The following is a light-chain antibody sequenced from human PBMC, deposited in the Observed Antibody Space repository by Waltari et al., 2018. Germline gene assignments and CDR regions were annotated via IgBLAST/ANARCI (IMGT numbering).Light chain of an antibody. CDR2: GAS. CDR1: QSVSSN. J-gene: IGKJ1*01. CDR3: QQYNNWPRT. Sequence: EIVMTQSPATLSVSPGERATLSCRASQSVSSNLAWYQQKPGQAPRLLIYGASTRAPDIPARFSGSGSGTEFTLTISSLQSGDFAVYYCQQYNNWPRTFGQGTKVEIK. V-gene: IGKV3-15*01.